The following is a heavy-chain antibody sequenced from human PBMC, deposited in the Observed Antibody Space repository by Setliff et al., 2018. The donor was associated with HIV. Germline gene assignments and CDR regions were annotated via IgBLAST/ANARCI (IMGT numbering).Heavy chain of an antibody. D-gene: IGHD6-6*01. CDR1: GDSITTYY. CDR3: ARSVARDYWYFGH. Sequence: SETLSLTCIVSGDSITTYYWSWIRQSPAKGLEWIGYIHSSGSTKYNPSLKSRVIISLDTSKSQFSLRLNSVTAADTAVYYCARSVARDYWYFGHWGRGTLVTVSS. CDR2: IHSSGST. J-gene: IGHJ2*01. V-gene: IGHV4-59*13.